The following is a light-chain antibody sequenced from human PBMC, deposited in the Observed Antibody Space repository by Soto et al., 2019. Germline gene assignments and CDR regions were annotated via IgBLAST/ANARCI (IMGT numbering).Light chain of an antibody. CDR2: DVS. Sequence: QSALTQPRSVSGSHGQSVTISCTGTSSDGGGYNYVSWYQQHPGKAPKLMIYDVSERPSGVPDRCSGSKSGNTASLTISGLQAEDEADYYCCSYAGSFYVFGTGTKVTVL. CDR1: SSDGGGYNY. CDR3: CSYAGSFYV. J-gene: IGLJ1*01. V-gene: IGLV2-11*01.